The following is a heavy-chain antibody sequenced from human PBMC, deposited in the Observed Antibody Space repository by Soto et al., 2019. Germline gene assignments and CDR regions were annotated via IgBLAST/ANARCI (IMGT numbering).Heavy chain of an antibody. CDR1: GGSISSYY. D-gene: IGHD2-2*01. Sequence: SETLSLTCTVSGGSISSYYWSWIRQPPGKGLEWIGYIYYSGSTNYNPSLKSRVTISVDTSKNQFSLKLSSVTAADTAVYYCASTEYCSSTSCYGLDHWGQGTLVTVSS. CDR3: ASTEYCSSTSCYGLDH. CDR2: IYYSGST. V-gene: IGHV4-59*01. J-gene: IGHJ4*02.